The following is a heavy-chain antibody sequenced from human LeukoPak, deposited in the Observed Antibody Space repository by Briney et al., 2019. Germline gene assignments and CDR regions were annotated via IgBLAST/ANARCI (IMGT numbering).Heavy chain of an antibody. V-gene: IGHV4-59*08. CDR3: ARLIVSDAFDI. CDR2: IYYSGST. CDR1: GGSISSYY. D-gene: IGHD2-15*01. J-gene: IGHJ3*02. Sequence: PSETLSLTCTVSGGSISSYYWSWIRQPPGKGLEWIGYIYYSGSTNYNPSLKSRVTISVDTSKNQFSLKLSSVTAADTAVYYCARLIVSDAFDIWGQGTMVTVS.